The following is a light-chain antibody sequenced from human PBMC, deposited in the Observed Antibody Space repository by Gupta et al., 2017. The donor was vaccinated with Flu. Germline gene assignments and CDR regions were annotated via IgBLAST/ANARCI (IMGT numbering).Light chain of an antibody. CDR2: WAS. V-gene: IGKV4-1*01. CDR1: QSVLYSSNSKNY. CDR3: QQYYRAPPWT. J-gene: IGKJ1*01. Sequence: LGERATINCKSSQSVLYSSNSKNYLAWYQQNPRQPPKLLIYWASTRESGVPDRFSGSGSGTDFTLTISSLQAEDVAVYYCQQYYRAPPWTFGQGTKVEIK.